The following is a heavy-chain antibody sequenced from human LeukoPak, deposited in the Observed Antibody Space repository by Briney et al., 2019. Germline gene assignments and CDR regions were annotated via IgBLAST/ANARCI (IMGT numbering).Heavy chain of an antibody. CDR2: INHSGST. CDR1: GGSISSGGYY. V-gene: IGHV4-39*07. Sequence: SETLSLTCTVSGGSISSGGYYWSWIRQPPGKGLEWIGEINHSGSTNYNPSLKSRVTISVDTSKNQFSLKLSSVTAADTAVYYCATPSVYSYGFDYWGQGTLVTVSS. CDR3: ATPSVYSYGFDY. J-gene: IGHJ4*02. D-gene: IGHD5-18*01.